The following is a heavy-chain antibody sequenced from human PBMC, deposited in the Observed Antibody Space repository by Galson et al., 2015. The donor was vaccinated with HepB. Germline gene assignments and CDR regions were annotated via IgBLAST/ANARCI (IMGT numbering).Heavy chain of an antibody. J-gene: IGHJ4*02. CDR1: GYTFTSYA. CDR3: ARDRGGGTMVRGVMGY. CDR2: INAGNGNT. D-gene: IGHD3-10*01. Sequence: SVKVSCKASGYTFTSYAMHWVRQAPGQRLEWMGWINAGNGNTKYSQKFQGRVTITRDTSASTAYMELSSLRSEDTAVYYCARDRGGGTMVRGVMGYWGQGTLVTVSS. V-gene: IGHV1-3*01.